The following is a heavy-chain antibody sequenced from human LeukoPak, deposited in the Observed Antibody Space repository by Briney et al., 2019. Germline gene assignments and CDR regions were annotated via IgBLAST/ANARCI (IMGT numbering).Heavy chain of an antibody. CDR2: ISYDGSNK. Sequence: GASLRLAWAASGFTFNSYGMHWVRHAPAKGLGWGAVISYDGSNKYYADSVKGRFTISRDNSKNTLYLQMNSLRAEDTAVYYCAKSGVVWFGEFSPKRCYYMDVWGKGTTVTVSS. CDR1: GFTFNSYG. D-gene: IGHD3-10*01. CDR3: AKSGVVWFGEFSPKRCYYMDV. J-gene: IGHJ6*03. V-gene: IGHV3-30*18.